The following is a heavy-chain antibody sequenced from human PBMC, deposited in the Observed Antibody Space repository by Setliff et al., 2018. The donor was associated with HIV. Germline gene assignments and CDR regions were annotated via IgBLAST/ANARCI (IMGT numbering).Heavy chain of an antibody. CDR2: IYYSGST. CDR1: AGSVNSAGYY. V-gene: IGHV4-39*01. Sequence: PSETLSLTCTVSAGSVNSAGYYWGWIRQPPGKGLEWIGTIYYSGSTYYNPSLKSRVTISVDTSKNQFSLKLSSVTAADTAVYYCARRVFNYYDTLYYFDYWGQGTLVTVSS. D-gene: IGHD3-22*01. CDR3: ARRVFNYYDTLYYFDY. J-gene: IGHJ4*02.